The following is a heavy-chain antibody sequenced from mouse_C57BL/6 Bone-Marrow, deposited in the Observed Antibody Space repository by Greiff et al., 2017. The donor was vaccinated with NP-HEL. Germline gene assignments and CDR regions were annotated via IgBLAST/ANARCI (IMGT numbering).Heavy chain of an antibody. CDR3: ARHAPIYYGSSYGYFDY. Sequence: EVKLEESGGGLVQPGGSLKLSCAASGFTFSDYYMYWVRQTPEKRLEWVAYISNGGGSTYYPDTVKGRFTISRDNAKNTLYLQMSRLKSEDTAMYYCARHAPIYYGSSYGYFDYWGQGTTLTVSS. V-gene: IGHV5-12*01. CDR2: ISNGGGST. J-gene: IGHJ2*01. D-gene: IGHD1-1*01. CDR1: GFTFSDYY.